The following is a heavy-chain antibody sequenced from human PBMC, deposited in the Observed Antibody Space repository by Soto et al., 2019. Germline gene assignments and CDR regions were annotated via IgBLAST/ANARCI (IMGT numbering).Heavy chain of an antibody. J-gene: IGHJ5*02. V-gene: IGHV6-1*01. CDR3: ARDIVGMAAAGTGSWLDP. CDR1: GDSVSSNSAA. D-gene: IGHD6-13*01. Sequence: SQTLSLICAISGDSVSSNSAAWNWIRQSPSRGLEWLGRTYYRSKWYNDYAVSVKSRITINPDTSKNQFSLQLNSVTPEDTAVYYCARDIVGMAAAGTGSWLDPRGQGTLVTVSS. CDR2: TYYRSKWYN.